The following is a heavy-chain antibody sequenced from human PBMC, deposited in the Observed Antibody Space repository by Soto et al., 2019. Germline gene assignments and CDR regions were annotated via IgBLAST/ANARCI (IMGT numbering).Heavy chain of an antibody. V-gene: IGHV3-30*18. CDR2: ISYDGSNK. J-gene: IGHJ4*02. Sequence: WGSLRLSCAASGFAFSSYGIRCFRHSPGKGLEWVAVISYDGSNKYYADSVKGRFTISRDNSKNTLYLQMNSLRAEDTAVYYCAKDPDYYDSSGSHYWGQGTLVTVSS. CDR3: AKDPDYYDSSGSHY. D-gene: IGHD3-22*01. CDR1: GFAFSSYG.